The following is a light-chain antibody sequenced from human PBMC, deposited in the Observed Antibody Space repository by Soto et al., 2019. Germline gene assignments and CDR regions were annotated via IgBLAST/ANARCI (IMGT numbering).Light chain of an antibody. Sequence: EKVMKNSAAALSVYPGERATLSCRASQSVSSNLAWYQQKPGQAPRLLIYGASTRATGIPARFSGSGSGTEFTLTISSLQSEDFAVYYCPLSNNWPGTSAHGTKVDIK. V-gene: IGKV3-15*01. CDR3: PLSNNWPGT. CDR2: GAS. CDR1: QSVSSN. J-gene: IGKJ1*01.